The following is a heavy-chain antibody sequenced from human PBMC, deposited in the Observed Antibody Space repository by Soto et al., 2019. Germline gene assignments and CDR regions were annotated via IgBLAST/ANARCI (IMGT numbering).Heavy chain of an antibody. CDR3: ASSVLVPSTMNYFDF. CDR1: GYSFTNYY. J-gene: IGHJ4*02. V-gene: IGHV5-51*01. D-gene: IGHD1-26*01. CDR2: IYPVDFDT. Sequence: LKISCSASGYSFTNYYLAWVRQMPGKGLEWMGIIYPVDFDTRFSPSFQGQVTISVDRSIRTAYLQWDSLKASDTAMYYRASSVLVPSTMNYFDFWGQGTLVTVSS.